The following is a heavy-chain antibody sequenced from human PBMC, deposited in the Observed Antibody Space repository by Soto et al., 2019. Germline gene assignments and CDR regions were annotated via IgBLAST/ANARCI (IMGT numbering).Heavy chain of an antibody. Sequence: GGSLRLSCAASGFTFSSYWMHWVRQAPGKGLVWVSRINSDGSGTSYADSVKGRFTISRDNAKNTLYLQMNSLRAEDTAVYYCARGLLMEYYGMDVWGQGTTVTVSS. V-gene: IGHV3-74*01. CDR2: INSDGSGT. J-gene: IGHJ6*02. CDR3: ARGLLMEYYGMDV. CDR1: GFTFSSYW. D-gene: IGHD3-10*01.